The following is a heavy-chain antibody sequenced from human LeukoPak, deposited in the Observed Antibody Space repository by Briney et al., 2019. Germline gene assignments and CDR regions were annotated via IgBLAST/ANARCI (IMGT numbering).Heavy chain of an antibody. J-gene: IGHJ3*02. D-gene: IGHD4-17*01. CDR3: AKAPHDYGDYLAAFDI. Sequence: GGSLRLSCAASGFTFSSYSMNWVRQAPGKGLEWVSSISSTSSYIYYADSVKGRFTISRDNSKNTLYLQMNSLRAEDTAVYYCAKAPHDYGDYLAAFDIWGQGTMVTVSS. V-gene: IGHV3-21*04. CDR2: ISSTSSYI. CDR1: GFTFSSYS.